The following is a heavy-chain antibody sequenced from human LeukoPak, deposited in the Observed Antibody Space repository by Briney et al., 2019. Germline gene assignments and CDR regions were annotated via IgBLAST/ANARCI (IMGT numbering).Heavy chain of an antibody. CDR3: ARDRHDYGEVDP. V-gene: IGHV1-58*01. CDR2: IVVGSGNT. CDR1: GFTFTSSA. D-gene: IGHD4-17*01. J-gene: IGHJ5*02. Sequence: ASVKVSCKASGFTFTSSAVQWVRQARGQRLEWIGWIVVGSGNTNYAQKFQERVTITRDMSTSTAYMELSSLRSEDTAVYYCARDRHDYGEVDPWGQGTLVTVSS.